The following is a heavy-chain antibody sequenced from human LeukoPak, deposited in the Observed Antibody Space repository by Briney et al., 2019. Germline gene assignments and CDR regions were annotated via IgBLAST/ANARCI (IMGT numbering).Heavy chain of an antibody. CDR1: GGSITSYY. J-gene: IGHJ4*02. Sequence: SETLSLTCTVSGGSITSYYWTWIRQPPGKGLEWIGFIYGDGSTKYNPSLKSRVTMSVDTSKNQFSLKLSSATAADSAVYYCARENTYDFWSGYYWAYWGQGTLVTVSS. D-gene: IGHD3-3*01. V-gene: IGHV4-59*01. CDR3: ARENTYDFWSGYYWAY. CDR2: IYGDGST.